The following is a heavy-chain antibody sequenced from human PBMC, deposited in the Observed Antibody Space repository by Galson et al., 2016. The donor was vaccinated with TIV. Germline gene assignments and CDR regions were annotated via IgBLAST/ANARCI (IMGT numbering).Heavy chain of an antibody. J-gene: IGHJ4*02. CDR3: ARRRYSGTYLEDD. D-gene: IGHD1-26*01. Sequence: SLRLSCAASGFTFSNYWMHWVRQAPGKGLVWVSRIKMDGSTTNYADSVKGRFTISRDNAKNTLYLQMNNLRAEDTAVYYGARRRYSGTYLEDDWGQGTLVTVSS. V-gene: IGHV3-74*01. CDR1: GFTFSNYW. CDR2: IKMDGSTT.